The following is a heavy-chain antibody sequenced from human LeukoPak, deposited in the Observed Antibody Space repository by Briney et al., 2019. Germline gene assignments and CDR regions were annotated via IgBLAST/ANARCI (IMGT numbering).Heavy chain of an antibody. D-gene: IGHD3-16*01. J-gene: IGHJ4*02. Sequence: GGSLRLSCAASGFTVSSNYTSWVRQPPGKGLEWVSVIYSGGSTYYADSVKGRFTISRDNFKNTLYLQMNSLRADDTAVYYCATGVVWGSSDYWGQGTLVIVSS. CDR2: IYSGGST. V-gene: IGHV3-53*01. CDR3: ATGVVWGSSDY. CDR1: GFTVSSNY.